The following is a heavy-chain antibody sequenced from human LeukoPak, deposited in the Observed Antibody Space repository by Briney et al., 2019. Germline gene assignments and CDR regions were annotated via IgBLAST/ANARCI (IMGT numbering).Heavy chain of an antibody. CDR1: GFTFSSYE. CDR3: VSVKMRGAGTTGGVGDY. CDR2: ISNSGSTM. Sequence: PGGSLRLSCGASGFTFSSYEMNWVRQAPGKGLEWVSYISNSGSTMYYADSVKGRFTISRDNAKNSLYLQMNSLRAEDTAVYYCVSVKMRGAGTTGGVGDYWGQGTLVTVSS. J-gene: IGHJ4*02. V-gene: IGHV3-48*03. D-gene: IGHD1-1*01.